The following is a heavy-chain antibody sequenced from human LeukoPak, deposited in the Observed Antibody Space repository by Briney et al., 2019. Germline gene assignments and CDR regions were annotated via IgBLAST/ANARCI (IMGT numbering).Heavy chain of an antibody. J-gene: IGHJ4*02. D-gene: IGHD3-16*01. CDR3: ARDMGYGDY. V-gene: IGHV3-7*01. Sequence: GGSLRLSCAASGFTFSSYWMTWVRQAPGKGLEWVANIEQDGSEKYYVDSVKGRSTISRDNAKNSLYLQMNSLRAEDTAVYYCARDMGYGDYWGQGTLVSVSS. CDR1: GFTFSSYW. CDR2: IEQDGSEK.